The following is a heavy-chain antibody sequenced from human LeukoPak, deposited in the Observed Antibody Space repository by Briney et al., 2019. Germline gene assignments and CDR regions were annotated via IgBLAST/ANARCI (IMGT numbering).Heavy chain of an antibody. CDR3: AKGKGAGSGSLDV. Sequence: GGSLRLSCAASGFTFSSYAMSWDRQAPGKGLEWVSAISGSGGSTYYADSVKGRFTISRDNSKNTLYLQMNSLRAEDTAVYYCAKGKGAGSGSLDVWGQGTTVTVSS. CDR2: ISGSGGST. D-gene: IGHD3-10*01. V-gene: IGHV3-23*01. CDR1: GFTFSSYA. J-gene: IGHJ6*02.